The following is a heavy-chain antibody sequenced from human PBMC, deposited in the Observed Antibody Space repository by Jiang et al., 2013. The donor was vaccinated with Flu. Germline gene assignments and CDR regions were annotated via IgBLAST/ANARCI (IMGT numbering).Heavy chain of an antibody. CDR1: GGSISSYY. Sequence: GSGLVKPSETLSLTCTVSGGSISSYYWSWIRQPPGKGLEWIGYIYYSGSTNYNPSLKSRVTISIDTSKNQFSLKLSSVTAADTAVYYCARVSGATVTTRSRYFDLWGRGTLVTVSS. D-gene: IGHD4-17*01. CDR3: ARVSGATVTTRSRYFDL. V-gene: IGHV4-59*01. CDR2: IYYSGST. J-gene: IGHJ2*01.